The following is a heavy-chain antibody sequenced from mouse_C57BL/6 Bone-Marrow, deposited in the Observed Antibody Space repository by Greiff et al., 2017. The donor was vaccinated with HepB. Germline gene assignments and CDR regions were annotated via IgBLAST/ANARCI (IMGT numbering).Heavy chain of an antibody. V-gene: IGHV14-1*01. J-gene: IGHJ1*03. Sequence: EVHLVESGAELVRPGASVKLSCTASGFNIKDYYMHWVKQRPEQGLEWIGRIDPEDGDTEYAPKFQGKATMTADTSSNTAYLQLSSLTSEDTAVYYCTTYYYGSSSYWYFDVWGTGTTVTVSS. D-gene: IGHD1-1*01. CDR2: IDPEDGDT. CDR3: TTYYYGSSSYWYFDV. CDR1: GFNIKDYY.